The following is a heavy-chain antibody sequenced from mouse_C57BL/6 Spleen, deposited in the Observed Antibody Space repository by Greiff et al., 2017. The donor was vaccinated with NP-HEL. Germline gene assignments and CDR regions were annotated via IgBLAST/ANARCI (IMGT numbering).Heavy chain of an antibody. D-gene: IGHD1-1*01. CDR1: GFTFSSYG. CDR2: ISSGGSYT. Sequence: EVKVVESGGDLVKPGGSLKLSCAASGFTFSSYGMSWVRQTPDKRLEWVATISSGGSYTYYPDSVKGRFTISRDNAKNTLYLQMSSLKSEDTAMYYCARQYYYGSSHWYFDVWGTGTTVTVSS. V-gene: IGHV5-6*01. J-gene: IGHJ1*03. CDR3: ARQYYYGSSHWYFDV.